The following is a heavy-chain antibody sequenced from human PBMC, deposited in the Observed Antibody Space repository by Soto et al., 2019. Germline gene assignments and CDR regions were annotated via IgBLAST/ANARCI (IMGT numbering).Heavy chain of an antibody. CDR2: VHENENVK. CDR1: GFTFSNYW. CDR3: LRVSGWSFDY. D-gene: IGHD6-19*01. V-gene: IGHV3-7*04. Sequence: GGSLRLSCEVSGFTFSNYWMSWVRQAPGKGLEWVASVHENENVKKYGNSVNGRFTISRDNAKNLLYLQMNRLRAEDTAVYYCLRVSGWSFDYWGQGTPVTVSS. J-gene: IGHJ4*02.